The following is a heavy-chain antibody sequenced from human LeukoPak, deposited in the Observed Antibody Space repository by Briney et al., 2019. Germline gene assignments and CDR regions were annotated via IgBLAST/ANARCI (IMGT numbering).Heavy chain of an antibody. Sequence: PSGALSLTCTVSGGFITSGIHWWSWARQTPGKGLEWIVEIYQSGTTNYKPSLKSRVTMSLDKSRNLFSLQLSSVTAADTAVYYCATYFYGDYALHYFDYWGQGALVTVSS. CDR3: ATYFYGDYALHYFDY. CDR1: GGFITSGIHW. J-gene: IGHJ4*02. V-gene: IGHV4-4*02. CDR2: IYQSGTT. D-gene: IGHD4-17*01.